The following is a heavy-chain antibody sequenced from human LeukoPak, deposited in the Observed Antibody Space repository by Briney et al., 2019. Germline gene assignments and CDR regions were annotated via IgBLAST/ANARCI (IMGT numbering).Heavy chain of an antibody. V-gene: IGHV3-7*01. Sequence: GGSLRLSCAASGFSFSSYWMSWVRQAPGKGLEWVANIKQDGSVIYYVDSLKGRFTIARDNARNSLYLQMNSPTAEDTAVYFCVKIGQCSTSCSHDYWGQGTLVTVSS. CDR3: VKIGQCSTSCSHDY. J-gene: IGHJ4*02. D-gene: IGHD2-2*01. CDR2: IKQDGSVI. CDR1: GFSFSSYW.